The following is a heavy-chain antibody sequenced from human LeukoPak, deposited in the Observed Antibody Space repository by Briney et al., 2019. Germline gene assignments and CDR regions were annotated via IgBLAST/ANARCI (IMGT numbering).Heavy chain of an antibody. V-gene: IGHV4-59*08. D-gene: IGHD3-22*01. CDR2: IYYSGST. CDR1: GGSISSYY. CDR3: ARHRSGYYEDQHFDY. J-gene: IGHJ4*02. Sequence: SEALSLTCTVSGGSISSYYWSWIRQPPGKGLEWIGYIYYSGSTNYNPSLKGRVTISVDTSKNQFSLKLSSVTAADTAVYYCARHRSGYYEDQHFDYWGQGTLVTVSS.